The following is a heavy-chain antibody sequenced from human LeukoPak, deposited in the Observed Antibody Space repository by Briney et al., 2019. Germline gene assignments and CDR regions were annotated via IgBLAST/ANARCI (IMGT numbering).Heavy chain of an antibody. V-gene: IGHV4-59*01. J-gene: IGHJ5*02. CDR1: GGSISSYY. Sequence: SETLSLTCTVSGGSISSYYWSWIRQPPGKGLEWIGYIYYSGYTNYNPSLKSRVTISVDTSKNQFSLKLSSVTAADTAVYYCAGGRTSSWFGHWGPGTLVTVSS. CDR2: IYYSGYT. D-gene: IGHD2-2*01. CDR3: AGGRTSSWFGH.